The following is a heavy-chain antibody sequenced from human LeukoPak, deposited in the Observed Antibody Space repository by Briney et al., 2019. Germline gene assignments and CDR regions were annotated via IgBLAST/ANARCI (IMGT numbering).Heavy chain of an antibody. V-gene: IGHV3-7*03. Sequence: GGSLRLSCAASGFTFSSYWMSWVRQAPGKGLEWVANIKQDGSEKYYVDSVKGRFTISRDNAKNSLYPQMNSLRAEDTAVYYCAREKGYSSSWYDDYWGQGTLVTVSS. CDR2: IKQDGSEK. J-gene: IGHJ4*02. CDR1: GFTFSSYW. D-gene: IGHD6-13*01. CDR3: AREKGYSSSWYDDY.